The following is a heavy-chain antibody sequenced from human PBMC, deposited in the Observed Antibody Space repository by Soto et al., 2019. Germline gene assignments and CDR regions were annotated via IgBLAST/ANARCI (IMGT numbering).Heavy chain of an antibody. Sequence: SETLSLTCTVSGGSISSGYYYWSWIRQPPGKGLEWIGYIYYSGSTYYNPSLKSRVTISVDTSKNQFSLKLSSVTAADTAVYYCARDPGSRYYYYGMDVWGQGTTVTVSS. CDR3: ARDPGSRYYYYGMDV. V-gene: IGHV4-30-4*01. CDR2: IYYSGST. CDR1: GGSISSGYYY. D-gene: IGHD6-25*01. J-gene: IGHJ6*02.